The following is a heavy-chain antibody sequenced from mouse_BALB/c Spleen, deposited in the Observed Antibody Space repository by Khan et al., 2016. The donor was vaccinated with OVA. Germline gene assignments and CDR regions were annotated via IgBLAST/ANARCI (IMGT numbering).Heavy chain of an antibody. V-gene: IGHV5-17*02. CDR2: ISSGSSTI. Sequence: EVELVESGGGLVQPGGSRKLSCAASGFTFNIFGMHWVRPAPEKGLEWVAYISSGSSTIYYADTVKGRFTISRDNPKNTVFLQMTSLRSEDTAMYYCARGGGYDGGLDYWGQGTTLTVSS. CDR1: GFTFNIFG. J-gene: IGHJ2*01. D-gene: IGHD2-2*01. CDR3: ARGGGYDGGLDY.